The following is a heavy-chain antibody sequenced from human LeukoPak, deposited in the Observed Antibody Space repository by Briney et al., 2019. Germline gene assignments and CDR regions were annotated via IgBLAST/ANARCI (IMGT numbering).Heavy chain of an antibody. J-gene: IGHJ6*02. D-gene: IGHD5-18*01. CDR2: INSDGSIT. V-gene: IGHV3-74*01. CDR3: ARDAVDTANAV. CDR1: GFTFTTYW. Sequence: GGSLRLSCAASGFTFTTYWMHWVRQAPGRGLVWVSHINSDGSITSYADSVKGRFTISRDNAKNTLYLQMNSLRAEDTAVYYCARDAVDTANAVWGQGTTVTVSS.